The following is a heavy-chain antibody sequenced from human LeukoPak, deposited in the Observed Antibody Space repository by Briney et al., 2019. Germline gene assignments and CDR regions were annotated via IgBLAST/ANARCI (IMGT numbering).Heavy chain of an antibody. D-gene: IGHD3-22*01. V-gene: IGHV4-31*03. CDR2: IYNSGST. CDR1: GGSISSGDYS. J-gene: IGHJ6*02. CDR3: ARAYDTRGTYGIDV. Sequence: SETLSLTCIVSGGSISSGDYSWSWIRQHPGKGLEWIGYIYNSGSTYYNPSLKRRINISVDTSKNQFSLKLSSVTAADTAVYYCARAYDTRGTYGIDVWGQGTTVTVSS.